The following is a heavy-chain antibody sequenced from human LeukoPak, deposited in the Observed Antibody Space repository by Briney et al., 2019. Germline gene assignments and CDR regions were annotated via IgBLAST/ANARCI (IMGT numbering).Heavy chain of an antibody. CDR2: INHSGST. D-gene: IGHD3-3*01. Sequence: SETLSLTCAVYGGSFSGYYWSWIRQPPGKGLGWVGEINHSGSTNYNPSLKSRVTISVDTSKNQFSLKLSSVTAADTAVYYCARGREGRFLEWLPSYYYYYMDVWGKGTTVTVSS. J-gene: IGHJ6*03. V-gene: IGHV4-34*01. CDR1: GGSFSGYY. CDR3: ARGREGRFLEWLPSYYYYYMDV.